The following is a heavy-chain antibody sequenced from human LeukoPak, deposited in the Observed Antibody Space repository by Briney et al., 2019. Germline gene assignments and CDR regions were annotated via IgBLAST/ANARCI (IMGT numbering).Heavy chain of an antibody. V-gene: IGHV5-51*01. D-gene: IGHD1-26*01. Sequence: GESLKISCKGSEYSFTSYWIAWVRQMPGKGLEWMGIIYPGDSDTRYSPSFQGQVTISADMSISTAYLQWSSLKASDTAMYYCARRELTGYDAFDIWGQGTLVTVSS. CDR2: IYPGDSDT. J-gene: IGHJ3*02. CDR3: ARRELTGYDAFDI. CDR1: EYSFTSYW.